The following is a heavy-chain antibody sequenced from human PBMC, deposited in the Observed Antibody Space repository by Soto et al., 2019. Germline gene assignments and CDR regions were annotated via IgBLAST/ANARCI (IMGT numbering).Heavy chain of an antibody. D-gene: IGHD5-12*01. Sequence: PGGSLRLSCAASGFTFSSYGMHWVRQAPGKGLEWVAVISYDGSNKYYADSVKGRFTISRDNSKNTLYLQMNSLRAEDTAVYYCAKGGDIVATNYYYYYMDVWGKGTTVTVSS. CDR3: AKGGDIVATNYYYYYMDV. V-gene: IGHV3-30*18. CDR2: ISYDGSNK. CDR1: GFTFSSYG. J-gene: IGHJ6*03.